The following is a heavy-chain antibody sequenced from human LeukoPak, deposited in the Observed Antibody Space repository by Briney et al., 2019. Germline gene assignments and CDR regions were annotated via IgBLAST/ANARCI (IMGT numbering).Heavy chain of an antibody. CDR1: GYTFTGYY. Sequence: GASVKVSCKASGYTFTGYYMHWVRQAPGQGLEWMGYINPNSGGTKYAQKFQGRITMTRDTSISTAYIELSRLRSDDTAVYYCARDGQGAGKTYDYWGQGALVTVPS. J-gene: IGHJ4*02. CDR3: ARDGQGAGKTYDY. CDR2: INPNSGGT. V-gene: IGHV1-2*02. D-gene: IGHD6-13*01.